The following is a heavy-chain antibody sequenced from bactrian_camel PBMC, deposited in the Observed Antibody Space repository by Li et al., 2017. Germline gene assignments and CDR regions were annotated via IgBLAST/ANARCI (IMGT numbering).Heavy chain of an antibody. CDR3: AVRLSVTRYGGNCLESNDYTH. J-gene: IGHJ4*01. V-gene: IGHV3S32*01. CDR2: ICSIA. D-gene: IGHD6*01. CDR1: EFIFARYY. Sequence: DVQLVESGGDLVQPGGSLRLSCAASEFIFARYYMYWFRQAPGKEREGVTSICSIAVYADSVKGRFTISLDFAKDILYLQMNNLHPDDTAMYYCAVRLSVTRYGGNCLESNDYTHWGQGTQVTVS.